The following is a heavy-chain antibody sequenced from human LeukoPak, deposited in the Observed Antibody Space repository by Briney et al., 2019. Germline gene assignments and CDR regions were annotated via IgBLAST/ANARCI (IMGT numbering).Heavy chain of an antibody. CDR3: ARDRYCSTSSCYPLDY. D-gene: IGHD2-2*01. Sequence: PGGSLRLSCTASGFTLSTYRMNWVRQAPGKGLEWPSYISSGSGTIYYADSVKGRFTISRDNANNSLYLQMNSLRDEDTAVYYCARDRYCSTSSCYPLDYWGQGTLVTVSS. CDR2: ISSGSGTI. CDR1: GFTLSTYR. V-gene: IGHV3-48*02. J-gene: IGHJ4*02.